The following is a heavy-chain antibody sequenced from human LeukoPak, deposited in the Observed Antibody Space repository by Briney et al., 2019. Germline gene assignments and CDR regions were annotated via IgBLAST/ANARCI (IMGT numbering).Heavy chain of an antibody. CDR1: GFSFSSYA. CDR2: ISGSGSNT. J-gene: IGHJ4*02. CDR3: AKPGVGCSGGSCYDFDH. D-gene: IGHD2-15*01. V-gene: IGHV3-23*01. Sequence: RPGGSLRLSCAVSGFSFSSYAMSWARHAPGKGMGWVSGISGSGSNTYYANSVKGRFTISRDISKNTLYLQMNSLRGEETAAYYCAKPGVGCSGGSCYDFDHWGQGSLATVSS.